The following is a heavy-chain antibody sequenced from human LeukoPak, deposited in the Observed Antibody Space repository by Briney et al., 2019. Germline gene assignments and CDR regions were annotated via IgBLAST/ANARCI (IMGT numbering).Heavy chain of an antibody. CDR1: GGSISSSSYY. Sequence: SETLSLTCTVSGGSISSSSYYWGWIRQPPGKGLEWIGSIYYSGSTYYNPSLKSRVTRSVDTSKNQFSLKLSSVTAADTAVYYCARVLYCSSTSCYSPLSMGTTNWFDPWGQGTLVTVSS. D-gene: IGHD2-2*02. J-gene: IGHJ5*02. CDR3: ARVLYCSSTSCYSPLSMGTTNWFDP. CDR2: IYYSGST. V-gene: IGHV4-39*01.